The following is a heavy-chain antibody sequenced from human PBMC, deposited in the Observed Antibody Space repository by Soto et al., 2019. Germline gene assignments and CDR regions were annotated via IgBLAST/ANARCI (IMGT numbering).Heavy chain of an antibody. V-gene: IGHV4-31*03. J-gene: IGHJ4*02. Sequence: SETLSLTCTVSGGSISSGGYYWSWIRQHPGKGLEWIGYIYYSGSTYYNPSLKSRVTISVDTSKNQFSLKLSSVTAADTAVYYCARSNYSSSWYYFDYWGQGTLVTVSS. CDR2: IYYSGST. CDR1: GGSISSGGYY. D-gene: IGHD6-13*01. CDR3: ARSNYSSSWYYFDY.